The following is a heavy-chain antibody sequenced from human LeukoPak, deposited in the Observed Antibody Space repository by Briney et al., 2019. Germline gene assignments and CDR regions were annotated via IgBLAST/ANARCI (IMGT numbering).Heavy chain of an antibody. CDR1: GFTFSSYA. D-gene: IGHD3-9*01. Sequence: GGSLRLSCAASGFTFSSYAVHWVRQAPGKGLEGVAVISYDGSNKYYADSVKGRFTISRDSSKNTLYLQMNSLRAEDTAVYYCARDARILRYFEWLRYWGQGTLVTVSS. V-gene: IGHV3-30*04. CDR2: ISYDGSNK. J-gene: IGHJ4*02. CDR3: ARDARILRYFEWLRY.